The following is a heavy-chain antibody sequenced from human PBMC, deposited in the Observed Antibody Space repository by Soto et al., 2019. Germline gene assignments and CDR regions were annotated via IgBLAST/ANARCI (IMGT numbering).Heavy chain of an antibody. CDR2: IWYDGSKE. D-gene: IGHD3-16*01. CDR3: ARDHGGEPFQYGMDV. Sequence: QVQLEEAGGGVVQPGRSLRLSCAASGFTFSNYAIHWVRQAPGKALEWVAVIWYDGSKEYYADSVKGRIIIARNNSNKTVYLQMNSSRSEDTAVYYFARDHGGEPFQYGMDVWGQGTTVTVSS. J-gene: IGHJ6*02. V-gene: IGHV3-33*01. CDR1: GFTFSNYA.